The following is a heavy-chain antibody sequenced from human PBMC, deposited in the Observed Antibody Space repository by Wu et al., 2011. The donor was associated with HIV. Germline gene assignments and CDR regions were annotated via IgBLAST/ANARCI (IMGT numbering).Heavy chain of an antibody. CDR2: IIPIFDTS. CDR1: GGTFSSYA. J-gene: IGHJ4*02. V-gene: IGHV1-69*08. CDR3: ARDRRGDVDTAMVTRELDY. D-gene: IGHD5-18*01. Sequence: QVQLVQSGAEVKKPGSSVKVSCKASGGTFSSYAINWVRQAPGQGLEWMGRIIPIFDTSDYAHKFQGRLTITADTSTSTAYMELSSLRSEDTAVYYCARDRRGDVDTAMVTRELDYWGQGTLVTVSS.